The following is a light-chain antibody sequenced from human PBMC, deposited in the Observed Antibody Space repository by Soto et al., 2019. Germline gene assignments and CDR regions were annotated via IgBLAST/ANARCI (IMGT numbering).Light chain of an antibody. Sequence: EIVITQSPSTLSVSPGEGATFSCRASQSINTKIAWYQLKPGQAPRLLIYDASIRATGIPARFSGSGSGTDFALTISRLEPEDFAVYYCQQYGSSRFTFGPGTKVDIK. CDR1: QSINTK. CDR3: QQYGSSRFT. V-gene: IGKV3-15*01. J-gene: IGKJ3*01. CDR2: DAS.